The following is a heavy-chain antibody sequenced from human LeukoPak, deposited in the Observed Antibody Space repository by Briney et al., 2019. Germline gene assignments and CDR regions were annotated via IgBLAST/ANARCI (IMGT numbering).Heavy chain of an antibody. CDR1: GDSTSNFY. CDR2: IHYSGSS. D-gene: IGHD2-8*01. CDR3: ALAPNSNWFDF. V-gene: IGHV4-59*03. J-gene: IGHJ5*01. Sequence: PSETLSLTCTVSGDSTSNFYWNWIRQSPGKGLEWIGNIHYSGSSVYNPSLKSRGTISIDTSGRQFFLNLNSVTAADTAVYFCALAPNSNWFDFWGPGTLVTVSS.